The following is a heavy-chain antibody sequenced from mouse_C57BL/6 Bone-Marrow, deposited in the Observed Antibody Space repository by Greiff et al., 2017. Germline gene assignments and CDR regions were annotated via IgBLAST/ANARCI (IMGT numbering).Heavy chain of an antibody. CDR3: TTCDYGSSYVDY. D-gene: IGHD1-1*01. J-gene: IGHJ2*01. V-gene: IGHV14-4*01. CDR1: GFNIKDDY. Sequence: EVNVVESGAELVRPGASVKLSCTASGFNIKDDYMHWVKQRPEQGLEWIGWIDPENGDTEYASKFQGKATITADTSSNTAYLQLSSLTSEDTAVYYCTTCDYGSSYVDYWGQGTTLTVSS. CDR2: IDPENGDT.